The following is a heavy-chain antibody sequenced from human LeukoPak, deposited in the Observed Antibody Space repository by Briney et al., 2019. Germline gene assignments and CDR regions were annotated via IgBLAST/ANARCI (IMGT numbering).Heavy chain of an antibody. CDR3: ARGASNRFDY. J-gene: IGHJ4*02. CDR2: IYTDGSST. Sequence: WVRQAPGKGLVWVSRIYTDGSSTNYADSVKGRFTISRDNAKNTLYLQMNSLRGEDTAVYYCARGASNRFDYWGQGTLVTVSS. V-gene: IGHV3-74*01. D-gene: IGHD1-14*01.